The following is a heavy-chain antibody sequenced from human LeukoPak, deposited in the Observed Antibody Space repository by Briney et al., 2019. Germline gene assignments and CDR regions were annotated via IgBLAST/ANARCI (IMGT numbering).Heavy chain of an antibody. D-gene: IGHD6-19*01. CDR3: ARDYGYSSSFDY. V-gene: IGHV3-48*02. CDR1: GFTFSTYS. J-gene: IGHJ4*02. CDR2: ISSGSSTI. Sequence: GGSLRLSCAAFGFTFSTYSMNWVRQAPGKGLEWISYISSGSSTIHYADSVKGRFTISRDNAKNSLYLQMNSLRDEDTAVYYCARDYGYSSSFDYWSQGTLVTVSS.